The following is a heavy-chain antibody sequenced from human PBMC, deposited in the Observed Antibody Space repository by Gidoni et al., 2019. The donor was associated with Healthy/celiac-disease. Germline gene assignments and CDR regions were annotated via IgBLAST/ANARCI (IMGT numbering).Heavy chain of an antibody. D-gene: IGHD3-10*01. CDR2: IYPGDSDT. CDR1: GYSFTRYW. J-gene: IGHJ6*02. CDR3: ARQYYYGSGSYSPDV. Sequence: EVQLVQSGAAVKKPGESLKISCKGSGYSFTRYWIGWVRQMPGKGLGWMGFIYPGDSDTRYSPSFQGQVTISADKSISTAYLQWSSLKASDTAMYYCARQYYYGSGSYSPDVWGQGTTVTVSS. V-gene: IGHV5-51*01.